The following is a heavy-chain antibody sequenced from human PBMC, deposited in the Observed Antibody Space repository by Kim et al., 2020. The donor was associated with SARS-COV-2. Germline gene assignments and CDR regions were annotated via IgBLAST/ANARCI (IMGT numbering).Heavy chain of an antibody. CDR2: ISSSSSYI. CDR3: ARDGDIVVVPPDPFDY. V-gene: IGHV3-21*01. Sequence: GGSLRLSCAASGFTFSSYSMNWVRQAPGKGLEWVSSISSSSSYIYYADSVKGRFTISRDNAKNSLYLQMNSLRAEDTAVYYCARDGDIVVVPPDPFDYWGQGTLVTVSS. CDR1: GFTFSSYS. J-gene: IGHJ4*02. D-gene: IGHD2-2*01.